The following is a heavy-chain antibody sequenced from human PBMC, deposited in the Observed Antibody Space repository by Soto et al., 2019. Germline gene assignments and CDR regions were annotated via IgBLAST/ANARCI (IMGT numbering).Heavy chain of an antibody. CDR3: ARDNDRQQLGGNYSSGIDV. Sequence: QVQLVQSGAEVKKPGSSVTVSCKASGGTFGNSAISWVRQAPGQGLEWMGGIIPTFPTPDYAQKFQGRVTISADESTSTAYMELTSLSSADSAVYYCARDNDRQQLGGNYSSGIDVWGQGTTVTVSS. D-gene: IGHD1-1*01. V-gene: IGHV1-69*12. CDR2: IIPTFPTP. J-gene: IGHJ6*02. CDR1: GGTFGNSA.